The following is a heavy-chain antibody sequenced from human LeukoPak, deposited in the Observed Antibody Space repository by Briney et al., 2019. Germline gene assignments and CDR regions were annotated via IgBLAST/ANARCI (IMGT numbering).Heavy chain of an antibody. CDR2: INPGGGST. CDR3: ARGVTVFHNYMDV. CDR1: GYTFTNYY. D-gene: IGHD4-17*01. V-gene: IGHV1-46*01. J-gene: IGHJ6*03. Sequence: ASVKVSCKTSGYTFTNYYIHWVRQAPGQGLEWLGIINPGGGSTTYAQRFQGRVTLTRDMSTTTVYMELSSLRSEDTAVYYCARGVTVFHNYMDVWGKGTTVTVSS.